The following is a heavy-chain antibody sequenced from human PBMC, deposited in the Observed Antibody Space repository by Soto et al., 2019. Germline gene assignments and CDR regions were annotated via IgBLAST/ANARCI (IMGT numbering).Heavy chain of an antibody. J-gene: IGHJ4*02. V-gene: IGHV1-3*01. CDR2: ISAVDGQI. D-gene: IGHD2-21*02. CDR3: ARGFRDPSFSGFDY. Sequence: QVQLVQSGTEVRKPGASVNLSCRASGYTFTNYPLHWVRQAPGQRPQWLGWISAVDGQIKYSQKFQGRVTLTTDTSASTTYMELSSLRSDDTAMYYCARGFRDPSFSGFDYWGQGALVTVSS. CDR1: GYTFTNYP.